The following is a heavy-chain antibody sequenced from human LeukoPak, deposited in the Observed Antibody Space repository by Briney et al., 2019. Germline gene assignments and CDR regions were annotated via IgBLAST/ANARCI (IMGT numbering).Heavy chain of an antibody. Sequence: PGGSLRLSCAASGFTFSSYWMSWVRQAPGKGLEWVSSISSSSSYIYYADSVKGRFTISRDNAKNSLYLQMNSLRAEDTAVYYCARGAWWPESPADYWGQGTLVTVSS. V-gene: IGHV3-21*01. J-gene: IGHJ4*02. CDR2: ISSSSSYI. CDR3: ARGAWWPESPADY. CDR1: GFTFSSYW. D-gene: IGHD1-26*01.